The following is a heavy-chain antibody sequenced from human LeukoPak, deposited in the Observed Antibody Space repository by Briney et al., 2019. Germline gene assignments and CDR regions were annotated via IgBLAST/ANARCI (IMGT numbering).Heavy chain of an antibody. Sequence: GGSLRLSCSASGFTSSSYAMHWVRQAPGKGLEYVAAISSNGGSTYYADSVKGRFTISRDNSKNTLYLQMSSLRAEDTAVYYCVKDLGDSSGYYFDYWGQGTLVTVSS. CDR1: GFTSSSYA. D-gene: IGHD3-22*01. V-gene: IGHV3-64D*09. CDR2: ISSNGGST. J-gene: IGHJ4*02. CDR3: VKDLGDSSGYYFDY.